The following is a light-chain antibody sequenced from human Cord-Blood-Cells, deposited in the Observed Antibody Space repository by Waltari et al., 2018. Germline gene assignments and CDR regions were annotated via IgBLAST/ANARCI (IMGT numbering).Light chain of an antibody. CDR2: DVS. CDR1: SSDVGGYNY. CDR3: SSYTSSSTRV. V-gene: IGLV2-14*01. J-gene: IGLJ3*02. Sequence: QSALTQPASVSGSPGQSITISCTGTSSDVGGYNYVSWYQQHPGKAPKLMIYDVSNRPSGVSNRFSVSKSGNTASLTISGLRAEDEADYYGSSYTSSSTRVFGGGTKLTVL.